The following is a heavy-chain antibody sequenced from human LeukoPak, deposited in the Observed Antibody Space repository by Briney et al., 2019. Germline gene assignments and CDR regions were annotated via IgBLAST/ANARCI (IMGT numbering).Heavy chain of an antibody. V-gene: IGHV4-59*01. D-gene: IGHD4-11*01. CDR2: IYYTGNT. J-gene: IGHJ5*02. CDR3: VRSKSGTYSWFDP. CDR1: GGSISSYY. Sequence: SETLSLTCTVSGGSISSYYWSWIRQPPGKGLEWIGFIYYTGNTNYNPSLKSRLTISVDTSNNQFSLKVSSVTAADTAVYYCVRSKSGTYSWFDPWGQGTLVTVSS.